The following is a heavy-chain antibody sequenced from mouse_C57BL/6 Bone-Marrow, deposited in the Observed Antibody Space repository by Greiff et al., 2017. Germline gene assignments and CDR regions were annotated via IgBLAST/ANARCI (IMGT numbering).Heavy chain of an antibody. CDR3: ARSSWFAY. CDR1: GYTFTSYW. J-gene: IGHJ3*01. V-gene: IGHV1-69*01. Sequence: QVQLQQPGAELVMPGASVKLSCKASGYTFTSYWMHWVKQRPGQGLEWTGEIDPSDSYTNYNQKFKGKSTLTVDKSSSTAYMQLSSLTSEDSAVYYCARSSWFAYWGQGTLVTVSA. CDR2: IDPSDSYT.